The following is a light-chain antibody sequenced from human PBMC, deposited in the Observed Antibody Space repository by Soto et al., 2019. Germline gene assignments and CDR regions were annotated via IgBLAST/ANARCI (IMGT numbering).Light chain of an antibody. CDR1: QSVSSSY. CDR2: GAS. V-gene: IGKV3-15*01. CDR3: QQYNSWPPKYT. Sequence: EIVLTQSPGTLSLSPGERATLSCRASQSVSSSYLAWYQQKPGQAPRLLIYGASSRATGIPARFSGSGSGTEFTLTISSLQSEDFAVYYCQQYNSWPPKYTFGQGTKLQIK. J-gene: IGKJ2*01.